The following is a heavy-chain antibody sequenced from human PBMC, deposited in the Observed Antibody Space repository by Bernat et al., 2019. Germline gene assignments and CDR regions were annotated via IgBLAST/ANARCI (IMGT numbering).Heavy chain of an antibody. J-gene: IGHJ4*02. CDR3: ASLRGETTGVDH. CDR1: GYTFTNYY. CDR2: INPNSGDT. V-gene: IGHV1-2*02. Sequence: KKPGASVRVSCKASGYTFTNYYVHWVRQSPGQGLEWMGWINPNSGDTYYAQKFQGRVTMTRATSIGTAYLELSGLTSDEAAVYYCASLRGETTGVDHWGQGTLV. D-gene: IGHD3-10*01.